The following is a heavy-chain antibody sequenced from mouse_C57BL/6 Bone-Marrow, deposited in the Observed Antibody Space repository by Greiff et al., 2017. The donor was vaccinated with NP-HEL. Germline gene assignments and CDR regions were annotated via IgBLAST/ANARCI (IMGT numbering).Heavy chain of an antibody. J-gene: IGHJ4*01. CDR3: ARQDYDYEGGEAMDY. D-gene: IGHD2-4*01. Sequence: EVKLVESGGDLVKPGGSLKLSCAASGFTFSSYGMSWVRQTPDKRLEWVATISSGGSYTYYPDSVKGRFTISRDNAKNTLYLQMSSLKSEDTAMYYWARQDYDYEGGEAMDYWGQGTSVTVSS. CDR1: GFTFSSYG. CDR2: ISSGGSYT. V-gene: IGHV5-6*01.